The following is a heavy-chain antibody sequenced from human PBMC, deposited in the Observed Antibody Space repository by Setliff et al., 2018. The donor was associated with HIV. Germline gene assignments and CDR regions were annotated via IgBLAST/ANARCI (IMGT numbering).Heavy chain of an antibody. CDR2: IYHSGST. Sequence: PSETLSLTCIVPGYSISSGCYGGWIRQPPGKGLEWIGTIYHSGSTNYNPSLKSRVTISVDTSKNQFSLKLSSVTAADTAVYYCVSESITIFGVVFDYWGQGTLVTVSS. D-gene: IGHD3-3*01. CDR3: VSESITIFGVVFDY. J-gene: IGHJ4*02. CDR1: GYSISSGCY. V-gene: IGHV4-38-2*02.